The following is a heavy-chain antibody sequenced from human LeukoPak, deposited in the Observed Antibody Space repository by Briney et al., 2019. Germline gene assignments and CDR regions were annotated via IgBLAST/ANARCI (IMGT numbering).Heavy chain of an antibody. J-gene: IGHJ4*02. V-gene: IGHV3-9*01. CDR1: GFTFDDYA. CDR3: ARGYSYGYNY. D-gene: IGHD5-18*01. CDR2: VTWHSENV. Sequence: PGRSLRLSCVASGFTFDDYAMHWVRQAPGQGLEWVSGVTWHSENVDYADSVKGRFTISRDDAKNSLYLQMSSLKVEDTAVYYCARGYSYGYNYWGQGTLVTVSS.